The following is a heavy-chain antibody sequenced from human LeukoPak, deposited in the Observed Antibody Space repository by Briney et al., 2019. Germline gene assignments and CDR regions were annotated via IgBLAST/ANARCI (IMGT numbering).Heavy chain of an antibody. CDR3: AKASGSPYYFDY. D-gene: IGHD3-10*01. V-gene: IGHV3-23*01. Sequence: GGSLRLSCAASGFTFSNAWMSWVRQAPGKGLECVSLISANGGATYYADSVKGRFTISRDNSKSTLYLQMNSLRADDTAVYYCAKASGSPYYFDYWGQGTLVTVSS. CDR2: ISANGGAT. J-gene: IGHJ4*02. CDR1: GFTFSNAW.